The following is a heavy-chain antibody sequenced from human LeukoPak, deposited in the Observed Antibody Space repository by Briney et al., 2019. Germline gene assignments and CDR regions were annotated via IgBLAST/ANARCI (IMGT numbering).Heavy chain of an antibody. CDR1: RFTFSTYG. CDR2: ISYDGINK. Sequence: GRSLRLSCAASRFTFSTYGMHWVRQAPGKGLEWVALISYDGINKYYADSVKGRFTVSRDNSKSTLYPQVNSLRAEDTAVYYCARDSDGMSVWGLGTTVTVSS. V-gene: IGHV3-30*03. CDR3: ARDSDGMSV. J-gene: IGHJ6*02.